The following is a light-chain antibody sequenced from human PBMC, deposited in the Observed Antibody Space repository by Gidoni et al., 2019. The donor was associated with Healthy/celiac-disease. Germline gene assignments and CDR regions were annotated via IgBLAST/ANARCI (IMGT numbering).Light chain of an antibody. V-gene: IGKV3-15*01. CDR3: QQYNNWPLYT. J-gene: IGKJ2*01. Sequence: EIVMTQSPATLSVSPGERATLSCRASQSVSSNLAWYQQKPGQAPRLLLYGASTRATGIPARFSGSGSGTEFTLTISSLQSEYFAVYYCQQYNNWPLYTFGQGTKLEIK. CDR2: GAS. CDR1: QSVSSN.